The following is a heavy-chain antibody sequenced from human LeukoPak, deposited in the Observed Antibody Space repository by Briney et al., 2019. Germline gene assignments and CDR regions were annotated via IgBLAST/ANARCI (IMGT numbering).Heavy chain of an antibody. J-gene: IGHJ4*02. CDR1: GDSIRSDF. CDR2: IYYSGST. Sequence: SETLSLTCTVSGDSIRSDFWSWIRQPPGKGLEWIGYIYYSGSTNYNPSLKSRVTISVDTSKNQFSLKVNSVTSADTAVYYCARSPQARRYYYDSSGYSRQFDYWGQGTRVTVSS. V-gene: IGHV4-59*01. CDR3: ARSPQARRYYYDSSGYSRQFDY. D-gene: IGHD3-22*01.